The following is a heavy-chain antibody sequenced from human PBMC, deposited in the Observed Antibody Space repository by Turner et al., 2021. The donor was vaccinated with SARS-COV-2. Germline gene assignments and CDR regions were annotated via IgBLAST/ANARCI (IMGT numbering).Heavy chain of an antibody. D-gene: IGHD3-3*01. Sequence: DVPKVASGGGLVTPGGSLRPSRAASGFTFSSYSMNWVRQATGKGLELGSSISSISISVYFADSVKGRFTISRDNAKNSLFLQMNSLSAEDSAVDYCARGYYFWSGYYFYGMDVWGQGTTVTVSS. J-gene: IGHJ6*02. V-gene: IGHV3-21*01. CDR3: ARGYYFWSGYYFYGMDV. CDR1: GFTFSSYS. CDR2: ISSISISV.